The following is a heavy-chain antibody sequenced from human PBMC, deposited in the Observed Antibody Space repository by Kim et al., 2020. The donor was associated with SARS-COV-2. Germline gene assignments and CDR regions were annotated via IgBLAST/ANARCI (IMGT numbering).Heavy chain of an antibody. CDR1: GMSFSRFG. Sequence: GGSLRLSCARSGMSFSRFGMHWVRQAPGKGLEWVGVISSDGEDKYYAESLKGRFTISRENSKNTLYLEMNSLRVEDTAVYYCAKAPRYGSSGYYYEPHSYYYGMDVWGQGTTVIVS. J-gene: IGHJ6*02. CDR3: AKAPRYGSSGYYYEPHSYYYGMDV. V-gene: IGHV3-30*18. D-gene: IGHD3-22*01. CDR2: ISSDGEDK.